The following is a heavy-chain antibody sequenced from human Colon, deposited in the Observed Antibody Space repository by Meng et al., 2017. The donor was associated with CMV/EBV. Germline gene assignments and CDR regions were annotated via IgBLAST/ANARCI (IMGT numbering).Heavy chain of an antibody. CDR1: GFTFNNYW. CDR3: ARALTNLEWLLSFDY. CDR2: IRHDAGNEQ. Sequence: GGSLRLSCAGSGFTFNNYWMTWVRQAPGKGLEWVANIRHDAGNEQYYLESVKGRFTISRDNARNSVYLQMNSLRADDTAVYYCARALTNLEWLLSFDYWGQGTLVTVSS. V-gene: IGHV3-7*01. D-gene: IGHD3-3*01. J-gene: IGHJ4*02.